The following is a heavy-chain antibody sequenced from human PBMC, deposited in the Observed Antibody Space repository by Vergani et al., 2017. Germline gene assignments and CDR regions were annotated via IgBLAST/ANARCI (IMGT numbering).Heavy chain of an antibody. CDR3: TRDAVTIWEHIVVVTXPPIYYYYYYGMDV. J-gene: IGHJ6*02. V-gene: IGHV3-49*03. CDR1: GFTFGDYA. D-gene: IGHD2-21*02. Sequence: EVQLVESGGGLVQPGRSLRLSCTASGFTFGDYAMSWFRQAPGKGLEWVGFIRSKAYGGTTEDAASVKGRFTISRDDSKSIAYLQMNSLKTEDTAVYYCTRDAVTIWEHIVVVTXPPIYYYYYYGMDVWGQGTTVTVSS. CDR2: IRSKAYGGTT.